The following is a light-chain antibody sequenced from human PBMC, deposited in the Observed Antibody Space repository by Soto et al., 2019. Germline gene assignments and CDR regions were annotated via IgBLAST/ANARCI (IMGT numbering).Light chain of an antibody. CDR1: QSVGIF. CDR3: QHRSNWLGT. Sequence: EIVLTQSPATLSLSPGESATLSCRASQSVGIFLALYQQKSGQTPRLLIYDASNRAPGIPARFSGSGSVTDFTLTISSLEPEDFAVYYCQHRSNWLGTFGPGTKVDIK. J-gene: IGKJ3*01. CDR2: DAS. V-gene: IGKV3-11*01.